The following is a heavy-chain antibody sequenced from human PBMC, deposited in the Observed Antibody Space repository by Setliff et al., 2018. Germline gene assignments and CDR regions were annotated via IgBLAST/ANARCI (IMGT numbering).Heavy chain of an antibody. CDR3: AILGNSMIVLDIGGHDF. CDR1: GGTFSSYT. V-gene: IGHV1-69*13. D-gene: IGHD3-22*01. Sequence: SSVKVSCKASGGTFSSYTITWVRQAPGQGLEWMGGIIPIFDTRNYAQKFQGRVNITADESTSTAYMELSSLRSEDTAVYYCAILGNSMIVLDIGGHDFWGQGTLVTVSS. CDR2: IIPIFDTR. J-gene: IGHJ4*02.